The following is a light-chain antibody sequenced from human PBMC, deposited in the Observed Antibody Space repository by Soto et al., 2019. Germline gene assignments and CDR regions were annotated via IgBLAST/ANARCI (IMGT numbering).Light chain of an antibody. Sequence: EIVLTQSPATLSLSPGDRATLSCRASQSIGNSLAWYQHKPGQTPRLLIYDASTRASGIPARFSGSGSGKDFTLTITSLETEDFAVYFCQQGTFGQGSKVEI. V-gene: IGKV3-11*01. CDR3: QQGT. CDR1: QSIGNS. J-gene: IGKJ1*01. CDR2: DAS.